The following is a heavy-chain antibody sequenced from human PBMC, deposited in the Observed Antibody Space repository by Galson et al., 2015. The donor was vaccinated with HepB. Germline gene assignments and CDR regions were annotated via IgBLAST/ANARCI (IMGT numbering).Heavy chain of an antibody. J-gene: IGHJ4*02. Sequence: SLRLSCAASGLTVSSNDMSWVRQAPGKGLEWVSTIYSGGKTYYADSVKGRFTISGDNVKNTLYLQMSSLRAEDTAVYYCASRGGFWSGYYTYWGQGTLVTVSS. CDR3: ASRGGFWSGYYTY. CDR2: IYSGGKT. V-gene: IGHV3-53*01. D-gene: IGHD3-3*01. CDR1: GLTVSSND.